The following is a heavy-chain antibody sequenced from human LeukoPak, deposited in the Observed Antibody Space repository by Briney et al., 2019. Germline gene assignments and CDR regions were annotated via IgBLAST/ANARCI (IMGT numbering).Heavy chain of an antibody. CDR2: INWNGGST. D-gene: IGHD3-22*01. V-gene: IGHV3-20*04. J-gene: IGHJ4*02. CDR3: ARDRKTYYYDSSGYPHDY. CDR1: GFTFSSYS. Sequence: GGSLRLSCAASGFTFSSYSMNWVRQAPGKGLEWVSGINWNGGSTGYADSVKGRFTISRDNAKNSLYLQMNSLRAEDTALYYCARDRKTYYYDSSGYPHDYWGQGTLVTVSP.